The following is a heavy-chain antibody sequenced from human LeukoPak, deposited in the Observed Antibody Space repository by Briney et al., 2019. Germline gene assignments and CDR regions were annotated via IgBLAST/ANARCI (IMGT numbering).Heavy chain of an antibody. Sequence: SVKVSCKASGGTLSSYAISWVRQAPGQGLEWMGGIIPIFGTANYAQKFQGRVTITADESTSTAYMELSSLRSEDTAVYYCARLWFGGLLSTNWFDPWGQGTLVTVSS. CDR2: IIPIFGTA. D-gene: IGHD3-10*01. V-gene: IGHV1-69*13. CDR1: GGTLSSYA. J-gene: IGHJ5*02. CDR3: ARLWFGGLLSTNWFDP.